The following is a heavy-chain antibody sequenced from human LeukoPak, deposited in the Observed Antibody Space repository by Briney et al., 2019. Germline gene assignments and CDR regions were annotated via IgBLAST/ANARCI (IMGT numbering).Heavy chain of an antibody. CDR2: SNTDGSTT. CDR1: GFTFSSYW. V-gene: IGHV3-74*01. J-gene: IGHJ6*02. Sequence: PGGSLRLSCAASGFTFSSYWTHWVRQAPGKGLVWVSRSNTDGSTTNYADSVKGRFTISRDNTKNTMYLQMNSLRGEDTAVYYCARDRQYGMDVWGQGTTVTVSS. CDR3: ARDRQYGMDV.